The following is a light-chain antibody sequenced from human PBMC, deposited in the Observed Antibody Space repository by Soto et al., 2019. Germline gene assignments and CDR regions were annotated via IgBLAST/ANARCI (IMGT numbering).Light chain of an antibody. CDR2: DAF. CDR3: QQYGSSPPKYT. CDR1: QSVSSSS. Sequence: EMVLTQSPGTLSLPPGERATLSCRASQSVSSSSLAWYQHRPGQAPRLLIYDAFSRATDIPDRFSGSGSGTDFTLTISRLEPEDFAVDYCQQYGSSPPKYTFGRGTKLEI. V-gene: IGKV3-20*01. J-gene: IGKJ2*01.